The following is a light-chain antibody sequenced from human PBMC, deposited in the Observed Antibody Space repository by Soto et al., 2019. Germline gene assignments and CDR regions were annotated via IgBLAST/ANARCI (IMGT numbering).Light chain of an antibody. CDR2: EVT. Sequence: QSALTQPPSASGSPGRSVTISCTGTSSDVGGYNYVSWYQQHPGKAPKLMIYEVTKRPSGVPDRFSGSKSGNTASLTVSGLRAEDEADYFCCSHAGDNTYVFGTGTKVTVL. V-gene: IGLV2-8*01. CDR1: SSDVGGYNY. J-gene: IGLJ1*01. CDR3: CSHAGDNTYV.